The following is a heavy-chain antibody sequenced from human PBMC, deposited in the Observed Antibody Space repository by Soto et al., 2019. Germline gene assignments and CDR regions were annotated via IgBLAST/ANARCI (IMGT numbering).Heavy chain of an antibody. CDR1: GFTFSAYS. V-gene: IGHV3-48*01. J-gene: IGHJ6*03. CDR2: ISSSSSTI. Sequence: PGGSLRLSCVASGFTFSAYSMNWVRQTPGKGLEWVSYISSSSSTIYYADSVKGRFTISRDNAKNSLNLQMNSLRAEDTAVYYCARGPRENYDILSGHYYYYYYMDVWGKGTTVTVSS. D-gene: IGHD3-9*01. CDR3: ARGPRENYDILSGHYYYYYYMDV.